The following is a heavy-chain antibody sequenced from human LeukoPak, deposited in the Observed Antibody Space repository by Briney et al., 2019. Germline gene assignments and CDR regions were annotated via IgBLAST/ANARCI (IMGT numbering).Heavy chain of an antibody. CDR2: IRYDGSNK. CDR1: GFTFSSYG. D-gene: IGHD6-6*01. Sequence: GGSLRLSCAASGFTFSSYGMHWVRQAPGKGLEWVAFIRYDGSNKYYADSVKGRFTISRDNSKNTLYLQMNSLRAEDTAVYYCAKVPVRLAPLDYWGQGTLVTVSS. J-gene: IGHJ4*02. V-gene: IGHV3-30*02. CDR3: AKVPVRLAPLDY.